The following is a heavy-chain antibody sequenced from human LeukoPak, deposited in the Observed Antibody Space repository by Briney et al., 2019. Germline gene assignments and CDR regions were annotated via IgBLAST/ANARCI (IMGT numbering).Heavy chain of an antibody. CDR2: INPNSGGT. D-gene: IGHD2-2*01. V-gene: IGHV1-2*02. CDR1: GYTFTGYY. Sequence: VASVKVSCKASGYTFTGYYMHWVRQAPGQGLEWMGWINPNSGGTNYAQKFQGRVTMTRDASISTAYMELSRLRSDDTAVYYCARERVPAAVDYWGQGTLVTVSS. J-gene: IGHJ4*02. CDR3: ARERVPAAVDY.